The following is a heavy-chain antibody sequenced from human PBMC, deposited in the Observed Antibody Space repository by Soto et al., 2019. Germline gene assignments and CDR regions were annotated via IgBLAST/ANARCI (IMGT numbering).Heavy chain of an antibody. Sequence: QVQLVESGGGVVQPGRSLRLSCAASGFTFSSYGMHWVRQAPGKGLEWVAVIWYDGSNKYYADSVKGRFTISRDNSKNPQYLQIHSLGAEDTAVDYGAQGSTSVEPIYYCFGMVVWGHGRTVTVSS. J-gene: IGHJ6*02. CDR1: GFTFSSYG. CDR3: AQGSTSVEPIYYCFGMVV. CDR2: IWYDGSNK. D-gene: IGHD4-17*01. V-gene: IGHV3-33*06.